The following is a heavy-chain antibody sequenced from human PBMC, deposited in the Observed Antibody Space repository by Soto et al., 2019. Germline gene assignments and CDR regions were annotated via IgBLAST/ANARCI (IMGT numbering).Heavy chain of an antibody. Sequence: PSETLSLTCAVYGGSFSGYYWSWIRQPPGKGLEWIGEINHSGSTNYNPSLKSRVTISVDTSKNQFSLKLSSVTAADTAVYYCARVRRYYDILTGYYTYYYYCMDVWGQGTTVTVSS. CDR2: INHSGST. CDR3: ARVRRYYDILTGYYTYYYYCMDV. D-gene: IGHD3-9*01. J-gene: IGHJ6*02. V-gene: IGHV4-34*01. CDR1: GGSFSGYY.